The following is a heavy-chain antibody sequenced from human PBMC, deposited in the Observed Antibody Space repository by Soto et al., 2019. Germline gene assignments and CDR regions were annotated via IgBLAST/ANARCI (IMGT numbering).Heavy chain of an antibody. D-gene: IGHD5-18*01. Sequence: GGSLRLSCAASGFTFSSYEMNWVRQAPGKGLEWVSYISSSGSTIYYADSVKGRFTISRDNAKNSLYLQMNSLRAEDTAVYDCARGSGCSYAYYWCQGTLVTVSS. V-gene: IGHV3-48*03. CDR3: ARGSGCSYAYY. CDR1: GFTFSSYE. J-gene: IGHJ4*02. CDR2: ISSSGSTI.